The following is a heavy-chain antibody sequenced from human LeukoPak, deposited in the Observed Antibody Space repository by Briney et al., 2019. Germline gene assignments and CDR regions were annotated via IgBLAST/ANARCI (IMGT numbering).Heavy chain of an antibody. V-gene: IGHV5-51*01. CDR2: IYPGDSDT. CDR1: GYSFTNYW. CDR3: ARRGYNNDYGFDF. J-gene: IGHJ4*02. Sequence: GESLKISCQGSGYSFTNYWIAWVRLMPGKGLEWMGIIYPGDSDTRYSPSFQGQVTISADKSISTAYLQWSSLKASDTAMYYCARRGYNNDYGFDFWGQGTLVTVSS. D-gene: IGHD5-18*01.